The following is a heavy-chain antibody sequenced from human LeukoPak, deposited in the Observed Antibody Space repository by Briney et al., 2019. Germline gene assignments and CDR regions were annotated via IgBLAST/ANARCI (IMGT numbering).Heavy chain of an antibody. V-gene: IGHV3-7*03. CDR3: ARDFAYKKSDY. D-gene: IGHD2-21*01. CDR2: INPDGNKK. CDR1: GLIFSGSW. Sequence: GGSLRLSCAASGLIFSGSWMNWVRQAPGKGLEWVATINPDGNKKGLADSVRGRFTISRDDAENSLYLQMNSLRVEDTAVYYCARDFAYKKSDYWGRELWLPSPQ. J-gene: IGHJ4*02.